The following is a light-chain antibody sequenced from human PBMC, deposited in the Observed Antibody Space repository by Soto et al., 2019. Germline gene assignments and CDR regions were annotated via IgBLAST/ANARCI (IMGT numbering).Light chain of an antibody. V-gene: IGKV1-27*01. Sequence: DIQMTQSPSSLSASFGDRVTMTCRASQGIGIYLAWFQQRLGNTPKLLIYAASTLQSGVPSRFSGSGSGTDFTLTISSLQPEDVATYYCQKYNSAPLTFGGGTRVEIK. CDR3: QKYNSAPLT. CDR1: QGIGIY. J-gene: IGKJ4*01. CDR2: AAS.